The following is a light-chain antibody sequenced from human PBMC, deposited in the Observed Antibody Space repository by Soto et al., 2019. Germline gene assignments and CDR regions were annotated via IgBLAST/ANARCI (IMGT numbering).Light chain of an antibody. V-gene: IGKV3-20*01. CDR3: QQYSGPPYT. CDR2: DTY. J-gene: IGKJ2*01. CDR1: QSVSSSY. Sequence: EMVLTQSPGTLSLSPGERATLSCRASQSVSSSYFGWFQQRPGQAPRLLIYDTYFRATGIPDRFSGSGSGTDFTLTITRLEPEDFAVYYCQQYSGPPYTLGQGTKLEIK.